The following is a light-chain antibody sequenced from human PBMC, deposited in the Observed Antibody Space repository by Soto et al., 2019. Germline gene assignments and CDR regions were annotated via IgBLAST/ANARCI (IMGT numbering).Light chain of an antibody. Sequence: DTVLTHSPGTLSLTSGERATLSCSASHSISGTYLAWYQQKPGQSPRLLIYSASTRAPGIPDRFSGSGSGTDFTLTISRMEPEDFAVYYCQHYGSSPSTFGRGTKVDIK. J-gene: IGKJ1*01. CDR3: QHYGSSPST. CDR2: SAS. CDR1: HSISGTY. V-gene: IGKV3-20*01.